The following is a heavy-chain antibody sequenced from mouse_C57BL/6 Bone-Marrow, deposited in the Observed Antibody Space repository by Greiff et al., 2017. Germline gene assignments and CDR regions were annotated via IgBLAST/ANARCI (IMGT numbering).Heavy chain of an antibody. V-gene: IGHV1-15*01. CDR1: GYTFTDYE. CDR2: IDPETGGT. CDR3: TRRGGYVFFDY. J-gene: IGHJ2*01. D-gene: IGHD2-2*01. Sequence: QVQLQQSGAELVRPGASVTLSCKASGYTFTDYEMHWVKQTPVHGLEWIGAIDPETGGTAYNQKFKGKAILTADKSSSTAYMELRSLTSEDSAVYYCTRRGGYVFFDYWGQGTTLTVSS.